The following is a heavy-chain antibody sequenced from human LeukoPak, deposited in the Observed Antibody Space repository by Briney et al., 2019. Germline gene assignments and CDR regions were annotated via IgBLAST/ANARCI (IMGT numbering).Heavy chain of an antibody. J-gene: IGHJ4*02. Sequence: ASVKVSCQASGYTFTAYYIYWVRQAPGQGLESMGWLNPNSGNTGYAQKFQGRVTITRNTSISTAYMELSSLRSEDTAVYYCARVGSGWYLGFDYWGQGTLVTVSS. V-gene: IGHV1-8*03. CDR1: GYTFTAYY. CDR3: ARVGSGWYLGFDY. CDR2: LNPNSGNT. D-gene: IGHD6-19*01.